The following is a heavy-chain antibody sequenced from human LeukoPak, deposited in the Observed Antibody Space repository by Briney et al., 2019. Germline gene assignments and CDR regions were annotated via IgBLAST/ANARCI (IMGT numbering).Heavy chain of an antibody. CDR1: GFTFSSYG. CDR3: ARESDSAGACDY. CDR2: ISYDGSYK. J-gene: IGHJ4*02. D-gene: IGHD2-21*02. V-gene: IGHV3-30*03. Sequence: GRSLRLSCAASGFTFSSYGMHWVRQAPGKGLEWVAVISYDGSYKHDADSVKGRFTISRDNSKNTLYLQMNSLRAEDTAMYYCARESDSAGACDYWGQGTLVTVSS.